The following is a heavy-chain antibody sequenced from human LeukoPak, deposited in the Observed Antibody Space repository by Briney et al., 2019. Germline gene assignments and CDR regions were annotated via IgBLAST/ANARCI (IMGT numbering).Heavy chain of an antibody. D-gene: IGHD3-22*01. Sequence: SETLSLTCTVSGGSISSSSYYWGWIRQPPGKGLEWIGSIYYSGSTYYNPSLKSRVTISVATSKNQFSLKLSSVTAADTAVYYCARGYLLFQDYYDSSGYFDYWGQGTLVTVSS. CDR1: GGSISSSSYY. J-gene: IGHJ4*02. CDR2: IYYSGST. CDR3: ARGYLLFQDYYDSSGYFDY. V-gene: IGHV4-39*07.